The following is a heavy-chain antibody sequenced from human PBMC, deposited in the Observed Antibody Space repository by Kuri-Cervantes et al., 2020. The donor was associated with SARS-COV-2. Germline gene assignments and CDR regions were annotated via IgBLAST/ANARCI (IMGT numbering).Heavy chain of an antibody. V-gene: IGHV4-30-2*01. D-gene: IGHD3-3*01. J-gene: IGHJ6*02. CDR1: GDSISNDGYS. CDR3: ARVRGDYDFWSGYYRPYYYYDMDV. CDR2: IYHSGNT. Sequence: SETLSLTCAVSGDSISNDGYSWSWIRQPPGKGLEWIGYIYHSGNTYYNPSLKSRVTISVDTSKNQFSLKLSSVTAADTAVYYCARVRGDYDFWSGYYRPYYYYDMDVWGQGTTVTVSS.